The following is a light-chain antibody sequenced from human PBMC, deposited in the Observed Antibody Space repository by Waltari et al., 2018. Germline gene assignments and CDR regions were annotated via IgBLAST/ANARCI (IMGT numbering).Light chain of an antibody. Sequence: QSVLTQPPSASGTPGPRVTISCSGSSSNIGSNTVNWYQQLPGTAPKLLIYSTNQRPSGVPDRFSGSKSGTSASLAISGLQSEDEADYYCAAWDDSLNGYVFGTGTKVTVL. V-gene: IGLV1-44*01. CDR2: STN. CDR1: SSNIGSNT. CDR3: AAWDDSLNGYV. J-gene: IGLJ1*01.